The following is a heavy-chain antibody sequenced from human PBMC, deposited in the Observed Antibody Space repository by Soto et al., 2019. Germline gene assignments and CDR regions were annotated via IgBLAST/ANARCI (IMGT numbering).Heavy chain of an antibody. CDR3: ARDRIAAAGSGDD. J-gene: IGHJ4*02. D-gene: IGHD6-13*01. Sequence: GASMEVSRKASGYTFTSYAMHWVRQAPGQRLEWMGWINAGNGNTKYSQKFQGRVTITRDTSASTAYMELSSLRSEDTAVYYCARDRIAAAGSGDDSGQGTLVTVSS. CDR1: GYTFTSYA. CDR2: INAGNGNT. V-gene: IGHV1-3*01.